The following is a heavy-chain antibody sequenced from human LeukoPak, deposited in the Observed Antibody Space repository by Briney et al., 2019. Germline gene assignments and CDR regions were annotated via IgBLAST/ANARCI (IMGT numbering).Heavy chain of an antibody. D-gene: IGHD1-26*01. Sequence: SETLSLTCTVSGGSISSSSYYWGWIRQPPGKGLEWIGSIYYSGSTYYNPSLKSRVTISVDTSKNQFSLKLSSVTAADTAVYYCARHSGSYLNKNFDYWGQGTLVTVSS. V-gene: IGHV4-39*01. CDR1: GGSISSSSYY. CDR2: IYYSGST. CDR3: ARHSGSYLNKNFDY. J-gene: IGHJ4*02.